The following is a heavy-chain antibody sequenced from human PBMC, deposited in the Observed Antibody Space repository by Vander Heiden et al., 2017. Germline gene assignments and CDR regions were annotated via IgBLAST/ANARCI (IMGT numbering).Heavy chain of an antibody. D-gene: IGHD5-18*01. CDR3: ARATTWILPFDY. CDR1: GGSFSGYY. Sequence: QVQLQQWGAGLLKPSETLSLTCAVYGGSFSGYYWSWIRQPPGKGLEWIGEINHSGSTNYNPALKSRVTISVDTSKNKFSLKMRSVTAADTAVYYCARATTWILPFDYWGQGTLVTVSS. V-gene: IGHV4-34*01. CDR2: INHSGST. J-gene: IGHJ4*02.